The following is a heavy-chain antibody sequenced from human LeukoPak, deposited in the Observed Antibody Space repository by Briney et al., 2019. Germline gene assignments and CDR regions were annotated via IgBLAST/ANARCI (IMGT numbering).Heavy chain of an antibody. J-gene: IGHJ4*02. Sequence: GGSLRLSCAASGLTVSFNCMSWVRQAPGKGLEWVSFIYSGGNTYYADSVKCRFTISRDKSKNTVHLQMNSLRAEDTAMYYCARRAGDYSHPYDYWGQGTLVTVSS. CDR3: ARRAGDYSHPYDY. V-gene: IGHV3-53*01. CDR1: GLTVSFNC. CDR2: IYSGGNT. D-gene: IGHD3-22*01.